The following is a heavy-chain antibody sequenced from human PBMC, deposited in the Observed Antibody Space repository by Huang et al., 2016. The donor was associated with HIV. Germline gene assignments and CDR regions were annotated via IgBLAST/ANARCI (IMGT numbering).Heavy chain of an antibody. CDR2: VSSNGIDK. V-gene: IGHV3-30*18. CDR3: AKDQWLVKYFFDS. Sequence: HLVESGGGVVQPGRSRRLSCAASGFAFSSYGMHWVRHAPGKGLEWVELVSSNGIDKYYADSVKGRFTISRDNSRKTLYLQMDSLRTEDTAIYYCAKDQWLVKYFFDSWGLGTLVTVSS. CDR1: GFAFSSYG. J-gene: IGHJ4*02. D-gene: IGHD6-19*01.